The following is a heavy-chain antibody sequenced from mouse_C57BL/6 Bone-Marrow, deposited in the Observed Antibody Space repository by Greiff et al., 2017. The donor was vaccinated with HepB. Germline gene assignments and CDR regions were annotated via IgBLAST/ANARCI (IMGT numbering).Heavy chain of an antibody. D-gene: IGHD2-1*01. V-gene: IGHV1-81*01. CDR3: ASGPLRSTFNFGY. Sequence: QVQLQQSGAELARPGASVKLSCKASGYTFTSYGISWVKQRTGQGLEWIGEIYPRSGNTDYNEKFKGKATLTADKSSSTAYMELRSLTSEDSAVYVCASGPLRSTFNFGYWGQGTTLTVAS. CDR2: IYPRSGNT. J-gene: IGHJ2*01. CDR1: GYTFTSYG.